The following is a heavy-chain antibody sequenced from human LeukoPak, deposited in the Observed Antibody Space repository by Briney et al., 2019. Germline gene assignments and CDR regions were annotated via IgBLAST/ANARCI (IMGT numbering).Heavy chain of an antibody. CDR2: ISGSGGST. CDR3: ANIVVRGSGYFDY. J-gene: IGHJ4*02. Sequence: GGSLRLSCAASGFTFSSYAMSWVRQAPGKGLEWDSAISGSGGSTYYADSVKGRFTISRDNSKNTLYLQMNSLRAEDTAVYYCANIVVRGSGYFDYWGQGTLVTVSS. CDR1: GFTFSSYA. D-gene: IGHD3-10*01. V-gene: IGHV3-23*01.